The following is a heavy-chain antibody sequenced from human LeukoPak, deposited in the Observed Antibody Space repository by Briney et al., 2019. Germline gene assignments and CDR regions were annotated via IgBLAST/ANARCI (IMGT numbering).Heavy chain of an antibody. J-gene: IGHJ4*02. CDR1: GISFSSYA. D-gene: IGHD1/OR15-1a*01. CDR2: ITGSGGGT. V-gene: IGHV3-23*01. CDR3: AKDRGTTAGPDFDY. Sequence: PGESLRLSCAASGISFSSYAMSWVRQAPGKGLECVSAITGSGGGTYYAGSVKGRFTISRDNSKNTLFLQMNSLRAEDTAVYYCAKDRGTTAGPDFDYWGQGTLVTVSS.